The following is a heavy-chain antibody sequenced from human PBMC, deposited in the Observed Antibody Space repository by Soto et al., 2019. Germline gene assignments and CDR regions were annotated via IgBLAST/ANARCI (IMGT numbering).Heavy chain of an antibody. CDR2: ISAYNGNT. Sequence: QVQLVQSGAEVKKPGASVKVSCKASGYTFTSYGISWVRQAPGQGLEWMGWISAYNGNTNYAQKLQGRVTMTTDTSTSTADMELRSLRSDDTAVYYCAREYWGYGDYRGAFDIWGQGTMVTVSS. CDR3: AREYWGYGDYRGAFDI. V-gene: IGHV1-18*01. CDR1: GYTFTSYG. D-gene: IGHD4-17*01. J-gene: IGHJ3*02.